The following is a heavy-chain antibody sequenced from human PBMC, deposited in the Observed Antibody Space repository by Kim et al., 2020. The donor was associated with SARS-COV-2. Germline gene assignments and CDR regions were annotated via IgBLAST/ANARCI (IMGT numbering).Heavy chain of an antibody. J-gene: IGHJ3*02. V-gene: IGHV3-23*01. CDR1: GFSFNNYV. CDR3: AKGTPDPRRVTYTVVHSFEI. D-gene: IGHD2-21*01. Sequence: GGSLRLSCAVSGFSFNNYVMSWVRQAPGKGLECVSSISGSGAETYYRNSVRCRFSISRDNSKITLYLQMNSLRAEDTAVYYCAKGTPDPRRVTYTVVHSFEIWGQGTMVTVSS. CDR2: ISGSGAET.